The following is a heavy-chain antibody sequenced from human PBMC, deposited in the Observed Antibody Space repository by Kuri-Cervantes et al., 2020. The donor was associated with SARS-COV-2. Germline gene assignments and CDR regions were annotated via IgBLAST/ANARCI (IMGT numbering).Heavy chain of an antibody. J-gene: IGHJ5*02. CDR2: ISANTGKT. D-gene: IGHD6-19*01. CDR3: ARDSSGWHNWFDP. Sequence: ASVKVSCKASGYTFTNDGINWVRQAPGQGLEWVGWISANTGKTDYAPKFQGRVTMTRDTSISTAYMELSRLRSDDTAVYYCARDSSGWHNWFDPWGQGTLVTVSS. V-gene: IGHV1-18*01. CDR1: GYTFTNDG.